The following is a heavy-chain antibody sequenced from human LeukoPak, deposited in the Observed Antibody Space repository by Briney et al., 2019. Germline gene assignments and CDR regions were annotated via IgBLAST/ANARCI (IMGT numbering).Heavy chain of an antibody. D-gene: IGHD6-13*01. CDR3: AKDAGYSSSWIDY. CDR1: GFTFSSYA. V-gene: IGHV3-30*04. CDR2: ISYDGSNK. Sequence: GRSLRLSCAASGFTFSSYAMHWVRQAPGKGLKWVAVISYDGSNKYYADSVKGRFTISRDNSKNTLYLQMNSLRAEDTAVYYCAKDAGYSSSWIDYWGQGTLVTVSS. J-gene: IGHJ4*02.